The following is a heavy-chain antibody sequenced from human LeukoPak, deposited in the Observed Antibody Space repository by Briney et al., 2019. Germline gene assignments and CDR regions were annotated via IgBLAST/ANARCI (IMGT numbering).Heavy chain of an antibody. Sequence: GGSLRLSCAASGFTYRYYYMSWIRQAPGKGLEGGSYISSSGSTIYYADSVKGRFTICRDNATNSLYLKRNSLRAEDTAVYYCARDGHYYGSGSYLGYWGQGPLVTVSS. V-gene: IGHV3-11*04. CDR2: ISSSGSTI. D-gene: IGHD3-10*01. CDR1: GFTYRYYY. J-gene: IGHJ4*02. CDR3: ARDGHYYGSGSYLGY.